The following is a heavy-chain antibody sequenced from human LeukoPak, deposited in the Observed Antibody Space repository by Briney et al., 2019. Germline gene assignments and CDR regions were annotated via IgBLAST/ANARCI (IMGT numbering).Heavy chain of an antibody. Sequence: AFVKPSCKAAGYTFTSYGISSVRQAPGQPLEYRGWISAYNGNTNYAQKLQGRVTMTTDTSTSTAYMELRSLRSDDTAVYYCARPIAASTALALDIWGQGTMVTVSS. J-gene: IGHJ3*02. CDR3: ARPIAASTALALDI. CDR2: ISAYNGNT. V-gene: IGHV1-18*01. CDR1: GYTFTSYG. D-gene: IGHD6-25*01.